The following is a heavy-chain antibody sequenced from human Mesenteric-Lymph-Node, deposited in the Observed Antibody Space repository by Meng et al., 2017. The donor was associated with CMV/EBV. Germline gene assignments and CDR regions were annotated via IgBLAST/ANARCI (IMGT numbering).Heavy chain of an antibody. D-gene: IGHD2-2*01. V-gene: IGHV1-69*08. CDR1: GGTSSSYT. CDR3: ARDGPRNEGGRYCSSTSCYGYYYYYGMDV. Sequence: SVKVSCKASGGTSSSYTFTWVRQAPGQGLEWVGRIIPIVGSVDYAKNFQGRVTITADQSSTTAYMEVNSLRAEDTAVYYCARDGPRNEGGRYCSSTSCYGYYYYYGMDVWGQGTTVTVSS. CDR2: IIPIVGSV. J-gene: IGHJ6*02.